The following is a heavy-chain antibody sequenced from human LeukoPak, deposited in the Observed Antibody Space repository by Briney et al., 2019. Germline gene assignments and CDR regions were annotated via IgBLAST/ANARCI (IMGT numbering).Heavy chain of an antibody. V-gene: IGHV3-64*01. Sequence: GGSLRLSCAASGFTFSSYAMHWVRQAPGKGLEYVSAISSNGGSTYYANSVKGRFTISRDNSKNTLYLQMGSLRAEDMAVYYCARGYVDIVAPMDVWGKGTTVTVSS. CDR2: ISSNGGST. J-gene: IGHJ6*04. D-gene: IGHD5-12*01. CDR3: ARGYVDIVAPMDV. CDR1: GFTFSSYA.